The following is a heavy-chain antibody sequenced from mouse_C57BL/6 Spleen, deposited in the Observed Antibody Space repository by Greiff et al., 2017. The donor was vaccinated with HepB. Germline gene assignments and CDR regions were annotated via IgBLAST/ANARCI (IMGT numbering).Heavy chain of an antibody. J-gene: IGHJ4*01. Sequence: QVHVKQSGAELVRPGASVKLSCKASGYTFTDYYINWVKQRPGQGLEWIARIYPGSGNTYYNEKFKGKATLTAEKSSSTAYMQLSSLTSEDSAVYCCARSRGDYGNYLYAMDYWGQGTSVTVSS. CDR1: GYTFTDYY. CDR3: ARSRGDYGNYLYAMDY. D-gene: IGHD2-1*01. V-gene: IGHV1-76*01. CDR2: IYPGSGNT.